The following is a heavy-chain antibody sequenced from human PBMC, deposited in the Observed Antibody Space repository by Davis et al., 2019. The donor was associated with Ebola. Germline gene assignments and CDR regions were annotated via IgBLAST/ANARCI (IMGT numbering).Heavy chain of an antibody. CDR2: IYYSGST. J-gene: IGHJ4*02. CDR3: ARGSWELLGIDY. Sequence: PSETLSLTCAVYGGSFSGYYWSWIRQPPGKGLEWIGSIYYSGSTYYNPSLKSRVTISVDTSKNQFSLKLSSVTAADTAVYYCARGSWELLGIDYWGQGTLVTVSS. D-gene: IGHD1-26*01. V-gene: IGHV4-34*01. CDR1: GGSFSGYY.